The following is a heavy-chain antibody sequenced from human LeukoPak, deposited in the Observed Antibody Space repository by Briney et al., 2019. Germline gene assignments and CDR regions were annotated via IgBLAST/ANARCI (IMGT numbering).Heavy chain of an antibody. Sequence: WGSLRLSCAASGFTFSSYVMSWVRQAPGKGLEWVSAISGSGGSTYYADSVKGRFTISRDNSKNSLYLQMNSLRAEDTAVYYCAKGSNGYSNFDYWGQGTLVTVSS. V-gene: IGHV3-23*01. CDR2: ISGSGGST. J-gene: IGHJ4*02. D-gene: IGHD5-24*01. CDR3: AKGSNGYSNFDY. CDR1: GFTFSSYV.